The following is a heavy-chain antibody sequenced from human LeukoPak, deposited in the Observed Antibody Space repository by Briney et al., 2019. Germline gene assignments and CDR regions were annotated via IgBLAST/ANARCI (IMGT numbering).Heavy chain of an antibody. Sequence: ASVKVSCKVSGYTLTELSMHWVRQAPGKGLEWMGGFDPEDGETIYAQKFQGRVTMTEDTSTDTAYMELSSLRSEDTAVYYCATAYYYDSSGYYSRYFDYWGQGTLVTVSS. CDR3: ATAYYYDSSGYYSRYFDY. CDR2: FDPEDGET. J-gene: IGHJ4*02. CDR1: GYTLTELS. V-gene: IGHV1-24*01. D-gene: IGHD3-22*01.